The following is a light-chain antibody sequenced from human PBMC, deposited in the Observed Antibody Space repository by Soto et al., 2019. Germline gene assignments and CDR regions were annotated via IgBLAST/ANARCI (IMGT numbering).Light chain of an antibody. CDR3: QQYGSSPPWT. J-gene: IGKJ1*01. CDR2: DAS. Sequence: EIVLTQSPGTLSLSPGERVTLSCRASQSVTSNYFAWYQQKPGQAPRLLIYDASSRATGIPDRFSGSGSGIDFTLTSSRLEPEDVAVYYCQQYGSSPPWTFGQGTKVEI. CDR1: QSVTSNY. V-gene: IGKV3-20*01.